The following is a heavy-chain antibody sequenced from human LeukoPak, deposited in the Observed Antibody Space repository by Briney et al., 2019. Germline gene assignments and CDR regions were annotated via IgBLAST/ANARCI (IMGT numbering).Heavy chain of an antibody. CDR1: GYTFTDYY. Sequence: ASVKVSCKASGYTFTDYYMHWVRQAPGQGLEWMGWINPNSGGTNYAQKFQGRVTLTRDTSITTAYMELNRLTSDDTAVYYCSRDYSSNRYGTRDWGQGTQVTVSS. V-gene: IGHV1-2*02. CDR2: INPNSGGT. D-gene: IGHD6-13*01. CDR3: SRDYSSNRYGTRD. J-gene: IGHJ4*02.